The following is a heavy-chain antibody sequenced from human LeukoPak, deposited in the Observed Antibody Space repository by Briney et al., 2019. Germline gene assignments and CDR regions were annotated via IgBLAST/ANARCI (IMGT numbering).Heavy chain of an antibody. J-gene: IGHJ6*02. CDR1: GGSISSYY. Sequence: SETLSHTCTVSGGSISSYYWSWIRQPPGKGLEWIGYIYYSGSTNYNPSLKSRVTISVDTSKNQFSLKLSSVTAADTAVYYCARIPYLYYYGMDVWGQGTTVTVSS. CDR2: IYYSGST. V-gene: IGHV4-59*01. CDR3: ARIPYLYYYGMDV.